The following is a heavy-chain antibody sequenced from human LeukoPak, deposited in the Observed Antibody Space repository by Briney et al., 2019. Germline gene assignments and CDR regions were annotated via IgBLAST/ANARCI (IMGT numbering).Heavy chain of an antibody. D-gene: IGHD6-13*01. Sequence: PGGSLRLSCAASGFTFSSYSMNWVRQAPGKGLEWVSSISSSSSYIYYADSVKGRFTISRDNAKNSPYLQMNSLRAEDTAVYYCASTLSSRWYFVYWGQGTLVTVSS. CDR1: GFTFSSYS. V-gene: IGHV3-21*01. CDR2: ISSSSSYI. J-gene: IGHJ4*02. CDR3: ASTLSSRWYFVY.